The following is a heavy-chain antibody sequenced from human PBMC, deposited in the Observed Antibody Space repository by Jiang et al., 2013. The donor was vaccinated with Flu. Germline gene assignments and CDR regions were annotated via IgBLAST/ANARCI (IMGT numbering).Heavy chain of an antibody. D-gene: IGHD6-19*01. J-gene: IGHJ4*02. CDR2: MNPSDSYT. CDR3: ARHFGPTSDTSAFDY. Sequence: GAEVKKPGESLTISCKGSGYFFTSFWISWVRQMPGKGLEWMGRMNPSDSYTNYSPSFQGHVTMSVDKSVSTAYLRWSSLKASDSATYFCARHFGPTSDTSAFDYWGQGTLVTVSS. CDR1: GYFFTSFW. V-gene: IGHV5-10-1*01.